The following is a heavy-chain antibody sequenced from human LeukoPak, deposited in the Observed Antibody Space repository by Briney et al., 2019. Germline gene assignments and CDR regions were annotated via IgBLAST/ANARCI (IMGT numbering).Heavy chain of an antibody. Sequence: ASVKVSCKASGYTFTSYGISWVRQAPGQGLEWMGWISAYNCNTNYAQKLQGRVTMTTDKSTSTAYMELRSLRSDDTAVYYCARDPRDFYGSGSYLGYWGQGTLVTVSS. V-gene: IGHV1-18*01. CDR1: GYTFTSYG. CDR3: ARDPRDFYGSGSYLGY. J-gene: IGHJ4*02. CDR2: ISAYNCNT. D-gene: IGHD3-10*01.